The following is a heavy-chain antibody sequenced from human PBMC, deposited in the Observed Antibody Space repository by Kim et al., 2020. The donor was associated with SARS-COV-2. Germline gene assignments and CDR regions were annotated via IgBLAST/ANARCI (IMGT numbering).Heavy chain of an antibody. J-gene: IGHJ5*02. CDR3: ARLQWDSSSWFGMGHRFDP. D-gene: IGHD6-13*01. CDR2: INTNTGNP. V-gene: IGHV7-4-1*02. Sequence: ASVKVSCKASGYTFTSYAMNWVRQAPGQGLEWMGWINTNTGNPTYAQGFTGRFVFSLDTSVSTAYLQISSLKAEDTAVYYCARLQWDSSSWFGMGHRFDPWGQGTLVTVSS. CDR1: GYTFTSYA.